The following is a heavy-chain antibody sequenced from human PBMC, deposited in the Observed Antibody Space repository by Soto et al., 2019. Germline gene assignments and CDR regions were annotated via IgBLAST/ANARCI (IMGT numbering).Heavy chain of an antibody. CDR2: TFSRSGWYY. CDR3: AREAAALGNDY. V-gene: IGHV6-1*01. Sequence: SQTLSLTCAISGDSVSSNSGTWNWIRQSPSRGLEWLGRTFSRSGWYYEYADSVRGRIIINPDTSKNQFSLQLNSVTPEDTAVYYCAREAAALGNDYWGQGTLVTVSS. D-gene: IGHD2-2*01. CDR1: GDSVSSNSGT. J-gene: IGHJ4*02.